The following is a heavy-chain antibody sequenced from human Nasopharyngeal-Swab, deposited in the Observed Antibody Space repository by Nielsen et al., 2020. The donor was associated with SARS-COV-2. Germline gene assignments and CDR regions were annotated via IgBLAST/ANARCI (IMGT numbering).Heavy chain of an antibody. J-gene: IGHJ4*02. CDR2: ISYDGSNK. D-gene: IGHD2-2*01. V-gene: IGHV3-30-3*01. CDR3: ARGVYVVVPAANGDY. Sequence: GESLKISCAASGFTFSSYAMHWVRQAPGKGLEWVAVISYDGSNKYYADSVRGRFTISRDNSKNTLYLQMNSLRAEDTAVYYCARGVYVVVPAANGDYWAREPWSPSPQ. CDR1: GFTFSSYA.